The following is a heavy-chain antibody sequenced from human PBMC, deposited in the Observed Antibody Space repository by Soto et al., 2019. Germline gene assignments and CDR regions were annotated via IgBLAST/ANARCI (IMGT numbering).Heavy chain of an antibody. V-gene: IGHV4-34*01. CDR2: INHSGST. D-gene: IGHD2-15*01. CDR1: GGSFSGYY. CDR3: ARGRVRYCSGGSCYYPFDY. J-gene: IGHJ4*02. Sequence: SETLSLTCAVYGGSFSGYYWSWIRQPPGKGLEWIGEINHSGSTNYNPSLKSRVTISVDTSKNQFSLKLSSVTAADTAVYYCARGRVRYCSGGSCYYPFDYWGQGTLVTVSS.